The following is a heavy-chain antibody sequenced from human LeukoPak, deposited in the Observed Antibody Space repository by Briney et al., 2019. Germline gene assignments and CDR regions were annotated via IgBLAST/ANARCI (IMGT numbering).Heavy chain of an antibody. CDR3: VRIPNNAGFPNWFDP. D-gene: IGHD1-14*01. CDR2: ISGSSDYT. Sequence: PGGALRLSCAASGFTFSTSTMNWVRQAPGKGLEWVSCISGSSDYTYYADSVKGRVTISRDKAKNSLYLQMTSLRAEDTAVYYCVRIPNNAGFPNWFDPWGQGTLVTVSS. J-gene: IGHJ5*02. V-gene: IGHV3-21*01. CDR1: GFTFSTST.